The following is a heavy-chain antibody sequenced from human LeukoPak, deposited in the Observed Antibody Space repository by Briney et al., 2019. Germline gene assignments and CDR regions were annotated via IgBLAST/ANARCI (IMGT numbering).Heavy chain of an antibody. V-gene: IGHV3-15*07. J-gene: IGHJ4*02. D-gene: IGHD1-20*01. CDR2: VKSNGGTI. CDR3: ATDRRYHWD. CDR1: GFNFSNHA. Sequence: PGGSLRLSCSASGFNFSNHAMNWVRQAPGKGLEWVGRVKSNGGTIDYAAPVKGRFIISRDDSKNTLYLQMNSLKTEDTAVYFCATDRRYHWDWGQGTLVTVSS.